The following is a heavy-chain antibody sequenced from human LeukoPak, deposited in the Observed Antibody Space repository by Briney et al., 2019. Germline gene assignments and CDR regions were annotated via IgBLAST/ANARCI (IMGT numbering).Heavy chain of an antibody. J-gene: IGHJ4*02. V-gene: IGHV3-9*01. CDR3: SKGAGYEQESRLEY. Sequence: PGGSLRLSCAASGFTFGNYAMHWVRQAPGKGLEWVSGINWSSDRVTYADSVKGRFTISRDNAKNSLYLQLSSLRVEDTAVYYCSKGAGYEQESRLEYWGQGALVTFS. CDR1: GFTFGNYA. D-gene: IGHD1-1*01. CDR2: INWSSDRV.